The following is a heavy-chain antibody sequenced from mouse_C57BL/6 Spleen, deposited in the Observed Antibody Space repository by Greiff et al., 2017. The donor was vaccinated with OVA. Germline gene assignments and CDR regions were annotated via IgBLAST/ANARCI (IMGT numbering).Heavy chain of an antibody. CDR2: IYPENGAT. CDR1: GFNIKDDY. J-gene: IGHJ2*01. D-gene: IGHD1-1*01. Sequence: EVQLQQPGAELVRPGASVKLSCTASGFNIKDDYMPWVKQRPEQGLEWIGWIYPENGATEYASKFQGKATITADTSSNTAYLQLSSLTSRDTAVDYCTTFTTVVTTDYFYYWGKGTTLTVSS. CDR3: TTFTTVVTTDYFYY. V-gene: IGHV14-4*01.